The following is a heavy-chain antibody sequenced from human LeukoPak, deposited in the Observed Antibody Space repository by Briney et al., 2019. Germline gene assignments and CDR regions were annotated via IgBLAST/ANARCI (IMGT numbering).Heavy chain of an antibody. V-gene: IGHV4-59*04. J-gene: IGHJ4*02. D-gene: IGHD6-13*01. CDR3: ARPPDLAAAGY. CDR2: IYHTGSA. Sequence: SETLSLTCTVSGGSISSYYWSWIRQSPGKGLEWIGSIYHTGSAYYNPSLKSRVTISVDTSKNQFSLTLDSVTAADTAVYYCARPPDLAAAGYWGQGTQVIVSS. CDR1: GGSISSYY.